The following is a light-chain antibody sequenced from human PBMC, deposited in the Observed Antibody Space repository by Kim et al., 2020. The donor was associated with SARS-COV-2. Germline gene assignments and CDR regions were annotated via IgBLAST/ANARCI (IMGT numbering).Light chain of an antibody. J-gene: IGKJ2*01. CDR1: QSVLYISNNKNY. CDR3: QQYYSTPYT. Sequence: RATINCNARQSVLYISNNKNYLAWYQQKPGQPPKLLMYWTSTRESGFPDRFSGSGSGTDFTLTISSLQAEDVAVYYCQQYYSTPYTFGQGTKLEI. CDR2: WTS. V-gene: IGKV4-1*01.